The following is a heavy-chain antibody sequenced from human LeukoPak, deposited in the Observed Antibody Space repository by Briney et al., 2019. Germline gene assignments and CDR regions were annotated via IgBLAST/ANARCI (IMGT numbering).Heavy chain of an antibody. J-gene: IGHJ6*02. D-gene: IGHD3-22*01. CDR1: GGSISSYY. CDR2: IYYSGST. CDR3: ARDYYDSSGYYYYGMDV. Sequence: PSETLSLTCTVSGGSISSYYWSWIRQPPGKGLEWIGYIYYSGSTNYNPSLKSRVTISVDTSKNQFSLKLSPVTAADTAVYYCARDYYDSSGYYYYGMDVWGQGTTVTVSS. V-gene: IGHV4-59*08.